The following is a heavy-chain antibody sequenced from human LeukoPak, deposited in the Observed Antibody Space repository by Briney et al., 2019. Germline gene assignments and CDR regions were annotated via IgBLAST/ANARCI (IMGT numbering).Heavy chain of an antibody. CDR1: GGSISSGDYY. CDR2: IYYSGST. Sequence: SETLSLTCTVSGGSISSGDYYWSWIRQPPGKGLEWIGYIYYSGSTYYNPSLESRVTISVDTSKNQFSLKLSSVTAADTAVYYCARELAYCSSTSCYESAFDIWGQGTMVTVSS. D-gene: IGHD2-2*01. V-gene: IGHV4-30-4*01. CDR3: ARELAYCSSTSCYESAFDI. J-gene: IGHJ3*02.